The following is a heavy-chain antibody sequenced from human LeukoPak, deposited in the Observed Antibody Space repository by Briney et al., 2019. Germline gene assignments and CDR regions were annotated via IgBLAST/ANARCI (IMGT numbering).Heavy chain of an antibody. Sequence: PSETLSLTCAVYGGSFSGYYWSWIRQPPGKGLEWIGEINHSGSTNYNPSLKSRVTISVDTSKNQFSLKLSSVTAADTAVYYCAGTGYYYGMDVWGKGTTVTVSS. CDR2: INHSGST. CDR1: GGSFSGYY. D-gene: IGHD1-1*01. CDR3: AGTGYYYGMDV. J-gene: IGHJ6*04. V-gene: IGHV4-34*01.